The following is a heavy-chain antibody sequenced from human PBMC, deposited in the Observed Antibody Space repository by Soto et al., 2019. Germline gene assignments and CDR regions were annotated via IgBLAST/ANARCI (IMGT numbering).Heavy chain of an antibody. V-gene: IGHV4-31*03. CDR2: IYYSGST. CDR1: GGSISSGGYY. J-gene: IGHJ6*02. D-gene: IGHD3-10*01. Sequence: SETLSLTCTVSGGSISSGGYYWSWIRQHPGKGLEWIGYIYYSGSTYYNPSLKSRVTISVDTSKNQFSLKLSSVTAADTAVYYCARDRFGELSIGAYYYYGMDVWGQGTTVTVSS. CDR3: ARDRFGELSIGAYYYYGMDV.